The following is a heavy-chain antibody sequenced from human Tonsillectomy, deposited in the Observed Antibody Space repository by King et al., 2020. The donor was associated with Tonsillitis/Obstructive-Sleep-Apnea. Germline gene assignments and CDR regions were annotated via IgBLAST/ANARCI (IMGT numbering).Heavy chain of an antibody. Sequence: QLVQSGGGLVKPGGSLRLSCAASGFTFSNAWMSWVRQAPGKGLEWVGRIKSKTDGGTTDYAAPVKGRFTISRDDSKNTLYLQMNSLKTEDTAVYYCHTDTIYCRSASCYITDAFDIWGPGTMVTVSS. V-gene: IGHV3-15*01. CDR1: GFTFSNAW. D-gene: IGHD2-2*02. CDR2: IKSKTDGGTT. CDR3: HTDTIYCRSASCYITDAFDI. J-gene: IGHJ3*02.